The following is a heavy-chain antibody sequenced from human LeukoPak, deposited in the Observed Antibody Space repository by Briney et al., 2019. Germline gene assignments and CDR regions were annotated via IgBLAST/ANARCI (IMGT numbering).Heavy chain of an antibody. J-gene: IGHJ4*02. CDR2: IYSGGST. Sequence: GGSLRLSCAASGFTVSSNSTSWVRQAPGEGLGWVSVIYSGGSTYYTDAVKGRFTISRDNSKNTLYLQMNSLRAEDTAVYYCARDCGGDCYSSDYWGQGTLVTVSS. CDR1: GFTVSSNS. D-gene: IGHD2-21*02. V-gene: IGHV3-66*01. CDR3: ARDCGGDCYSSDY.